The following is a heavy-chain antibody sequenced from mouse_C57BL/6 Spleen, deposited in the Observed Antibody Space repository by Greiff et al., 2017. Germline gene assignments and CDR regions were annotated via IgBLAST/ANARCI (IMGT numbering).Heavy chain of an antibody. CDR2: IYPGVGDT. Sequence: QLQLKQSGPELLRPGASVKISCKASGSAFSGSWLHWVKRRPGKGLEWIGRIYPGVGDTNSNGKFKGKATLTVDKSSSPAYMQLSSLTSKDSAVYFCARGDDGSSYVPLDYWGQGTTLTVSS. J-gene: IGHJ2*01. CDR1: GSAFSGSW. D-gene: IGHD1-1*01. CDR3: ARGDDGSSYVPLDY. V-gene: IGHV1-82*01.